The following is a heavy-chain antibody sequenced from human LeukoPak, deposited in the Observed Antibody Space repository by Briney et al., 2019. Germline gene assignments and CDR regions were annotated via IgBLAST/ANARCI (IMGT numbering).Heavy chain of an antibody. D-gene: IGHD6-19*01. CDR2: ISGSGGST. J-gene: IGHJ4*02. V-gene: IGHV3-23*01. CDR3: AKDGSTWYSSGWYTDY. CDR1: GFTFSSNA. Sequence: GGSLRLSCAASGFTFSSNAMSWVRQAPGKGLEWVSAISGSGGSTYYADSVKGRFTISRDNSKNTLYLQMNSLRAEDTAVYYCAKDGSTWYSSGWYTDYWGQGTLATVSS.